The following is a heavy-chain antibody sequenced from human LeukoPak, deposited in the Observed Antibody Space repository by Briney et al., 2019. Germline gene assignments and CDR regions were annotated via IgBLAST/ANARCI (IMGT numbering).Heavy chain of an antibody. J-gene: IGHJ4*02. CDR3: ARAGHQILSAPYFDY. V-gene: IGHV1-18*01. CDR1: GYTFTSYG. Sequence: ASVKVSCKASGYTFTSYGISWVRQAPGQGLEWMGWISAYNGNTNYAQKLQGRVTMTTDKSTSTAYMELSSLRSEDTAVYYCARAGHQILSAPYFDYWGQGTLVTVSS. CDR2: ISAYNGNT. D-gene: IGHD3-9*01.